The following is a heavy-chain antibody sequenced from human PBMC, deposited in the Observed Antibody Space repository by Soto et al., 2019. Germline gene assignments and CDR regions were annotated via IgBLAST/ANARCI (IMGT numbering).Heavy chain of an antibody. V-gene: IGHV1-69*13. J-gene: IGHJ5*02. CDR2: IIPIFGTS. CDR3: ARSVAIFGVVFWYWFDP. D-gene: IGHD3-3*01. CDR1: GGTFSSYA. Sequence: ASVKVSCKASGGTFSSYAISWVRQAPGQGLEWMGGIIPIFGTSNYAPKFQGRVTITADESTSTAYMELSSLRSEDTAVYYCARSVAIFGVVFWYWFDPWGQGTLVTVSS.